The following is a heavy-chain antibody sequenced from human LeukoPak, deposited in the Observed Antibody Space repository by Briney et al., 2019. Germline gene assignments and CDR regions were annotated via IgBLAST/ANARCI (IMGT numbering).Heavy chain of an antibody. D-gene: IGHD2-15*01. J-gene: IGHJ4*02. Sequence: PGGSLRLSCAASGFTFSSYAKSWVRQAPGKGLEWVSRISTDGYTTDYADFVQGRFTASRDNTKNTRSLEMNSLRAEDTAVYYCVVGGSPGYWGQGTLVTVSS. CDR3: VVGGSPGY. CDR2: ISTDGYTT. V-gene: IGHV3-23*01. CDR1: GFTFSSYA.